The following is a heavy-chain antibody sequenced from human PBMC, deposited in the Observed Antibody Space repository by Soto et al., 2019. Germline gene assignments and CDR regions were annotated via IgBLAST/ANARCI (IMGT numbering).Heavy chain of an antibody. CDR2: IYWNDDK. CDR3: AHSQGEAMIVVVPDAFDI. CDR1: GFSLSTSGVG. D-gene: IGHD3-22*01. J-gene: IGHJ3*02. V-gene: IGHV2-5*01. Sequence: QITLKESGPTLVKPTQTLTLTCTFSGFSLSTSGVGVGWIRQPPGKALEWLALIYWNDDKRYSPSLKSRLTINNDTSNNQVVLTMTNMDPVDTATYYCAHSQGEAMIVVVPDAFDIWGQGTMVTVSS.